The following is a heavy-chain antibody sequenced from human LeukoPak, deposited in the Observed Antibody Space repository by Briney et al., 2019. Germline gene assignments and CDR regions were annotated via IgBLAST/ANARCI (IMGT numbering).Heavy chain of an antibody. CDR3: ARDFYGLGTAVVEY. CDR1: GYTFTSYG. Sequence: ASVKVSCKASGYTFTSYGISWVRQAPGQGLEWMGWISAYNGNTNYAQKLQGRVTMTTDTSTSTAYMELRSLRSDDTAVYYCARDFYGLGTAVVEYWGLGTLVTVSS. CDR2: ISAYNGNT. V-gene: IGHV1-18*01. D-gene: IGHD3-10*01. J-gene: IGHJ4*02.